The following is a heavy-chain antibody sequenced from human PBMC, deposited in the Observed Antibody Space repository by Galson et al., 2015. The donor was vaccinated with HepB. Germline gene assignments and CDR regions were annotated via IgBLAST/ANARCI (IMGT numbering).Heavy chain of an antibody. CDR2: INPSGGST. Sequence: SVKVSCKASGYTFTSYYMHWVRQAPGQGLEWMGIINPSGGSTSYAQKFQGRVTMTRDTSTSTVYMELSSLRSEDTAVYYCALILTGPIRGLTVPDYWGQGTLVTVSS. D-gene: IGHD3-9*01. J-gene: IGHJ4*02. CDR3: ALILTGPIRGLTVPDY. V-gene: IGHV1-46*01. CDR1: GYTFTSYY.